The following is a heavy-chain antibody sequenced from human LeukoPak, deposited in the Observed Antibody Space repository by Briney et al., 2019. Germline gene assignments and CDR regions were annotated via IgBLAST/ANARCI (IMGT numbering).Heavy chain of an antibody. V-gene: IGHV1-2*06. J-gene: IGHJ4*02. CDR2: INPNSGGT. D-gene: IGHD5-18*01. CDR1: GYTFTGYY. CDR3: ARDPLYSYGFDY. Sequence: ASVKVSCKASGYTFTGYYMHWVRQAPGQGLEWMGRINPNSGGTNYAQKFQGRVTMTRDTSISTAYMELSRLRSDDTAVYYCARDPLYSYGFDYWGQGALVTVSS.